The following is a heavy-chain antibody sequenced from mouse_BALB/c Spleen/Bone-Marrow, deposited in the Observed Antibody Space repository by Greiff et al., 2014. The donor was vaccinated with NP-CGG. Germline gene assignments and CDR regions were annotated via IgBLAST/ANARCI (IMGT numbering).Heavy chain of an antibody. Sequence: VQLKESGGGLVQPGGSRKLSCAASGFTFSSFGMHWVRRAPEKGLEWVAYISSGSSTIYYADTVKGRFTISRDNPKNTLFLQMTSLRSEDTAMYYCARSISHYYGSNWYFDVWGAGTTVTVSS. J-gene: IGHJ1*01. V-gene: IGHV5-17*02. CDR2: ISSGSSTI. CDR3: ARSISHYYGSNWYFDV. CDR1: GFTFSSFG. D-gene: IGHD1-1*01.